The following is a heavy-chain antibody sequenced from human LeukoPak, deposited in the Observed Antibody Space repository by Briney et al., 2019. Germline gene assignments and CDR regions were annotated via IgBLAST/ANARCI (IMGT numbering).Heavy chain of an antibody. CDR2: FDPEDGET. CDR3: ATDANYYDSSGYYRD. Sequence: ASVKVSCKVSGYTLTELSMHWVRQAPGKGLEWMGGFDPEDGETIYAQKFQGRVTMTEDTSTDTAYMELSSLRSEDTAVYYCATDANYYDSSGYYRDWGQGTLVTVSS. D-gene: IGHD3-22*01. V-gene: IGHV1-24*01. J-gene: IGHJ4*02. CDR1: GYTLTELS.